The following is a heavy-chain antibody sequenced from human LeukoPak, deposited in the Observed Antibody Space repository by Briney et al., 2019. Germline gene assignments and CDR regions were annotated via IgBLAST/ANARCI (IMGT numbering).Heavy chain of an antibody. CDR3: ARDGLHYDILTGYYRMPPDY. CDR2: IEQDGSEK. V-gene: IGHV3-7*01. CDR1: GFTFSSYW. Sequence: PGGSLRLSCAASGFTFSSYWMSWVRQAPGKGLEWVADIEQDGSEKYYVDSVKGRFTISRDNTKNSLYLQMNSLRAEDTAVYYCARDGLHYDILTGYYRMPPDYWGQGTLVTVSS. J-gene: IGHJ4*02. D-gene: IGHD3-9*01.